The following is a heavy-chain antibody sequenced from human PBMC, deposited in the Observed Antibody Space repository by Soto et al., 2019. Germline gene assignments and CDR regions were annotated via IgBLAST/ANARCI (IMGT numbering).Heavy chain of an antibody. CDR1: GGSFSGYY. CDR2: INHSGST. D-gene: IGHD3-16*02. J-gene: IGHJ5*02. Sequence: PSETLSLTCAVYGGSFSGYYWSWIRQPPGKGLEWIGEINHSGSTNYNPSLKSRVTISVDTSKNQFSLKLSSVTAADTAGYYCGFLGGFIWGGSRGSSFVSWGQGTLVPVS. CDR3: GFLGGFIWGGSRGSSFVS. V-gene: IGHV4-34*01.